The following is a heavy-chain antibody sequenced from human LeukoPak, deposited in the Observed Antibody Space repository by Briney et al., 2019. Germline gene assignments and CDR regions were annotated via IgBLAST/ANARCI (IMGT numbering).Heavy chain of an antibody. V-gene: IGHV3-21*01. D-gene: IGHD3-10*01. CDR2: ISSSSSYI. CDR3: AREEPYYYGSGSRIDY. J-gene: IGHJ4*02. CDR1: GFTFSSYS. Sequence: PGGSLRLSCAASGFTFSSYSMNWVRQAPGKGLEWVSSISSSSSYIYYADSVKGRFTISRDNAKNSLYLQMNSLRAEDTAVYYCAREEPYYYGSGSRIDYWGQGTLVTVSS.